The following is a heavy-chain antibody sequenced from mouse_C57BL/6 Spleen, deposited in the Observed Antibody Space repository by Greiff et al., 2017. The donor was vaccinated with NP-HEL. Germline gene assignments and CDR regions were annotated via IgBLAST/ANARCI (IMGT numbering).Heavy chain of an antibody. J-gene: IGHJ3*01. CDR2: ISYDGSN. CDR1: GYSITSGYY. V-gene: IGHV3-6*01. CDR3: ARGDIAYGYLAY. D-gene: IGHD2-2*01. Sequence: EVQLQESGPGLVKPSQSLSLTCSVTGYSITSGYYWNWIRQFPGNKLEWMGYISYDGSNNYNPSLKNRISITRDTSKNQFFLKLNSVTTEDTATYYCARGDIAYGYLAYWGQGTLVTVSA.